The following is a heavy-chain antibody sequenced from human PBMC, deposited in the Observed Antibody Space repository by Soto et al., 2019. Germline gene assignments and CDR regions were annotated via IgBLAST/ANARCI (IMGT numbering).Heavy chain of an antibody. V-gene: IGHV4-59*01. D-gene: IGHD6-13*01. J-gene: IGHJ4*02. CDR2: VYNSGST. CDR3: ARYRREAVAGYTLDN. CDR1: GGSISSNY. Sequence: SETLSLTCTVSGGSISSNYWTWIRQPPGKGLEWIGYVYNSGSTNYSPSLKSRVTISEDTSKSQFSLKVNSMTAADTAVYYCARYRREAVAGYTLDNWGQGMLVTVSS.